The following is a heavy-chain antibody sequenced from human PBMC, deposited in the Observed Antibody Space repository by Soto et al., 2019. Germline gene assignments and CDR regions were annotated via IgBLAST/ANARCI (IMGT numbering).Heavy chain of an antibody. CDR2: MSWNSGSI. CDR1: GLTFDDYA. D-gene: IGHD3-22*01. V-gene: IGHV3-9*01. J-gene: IGHJ3*02. Sequence: GGSLRLSCAASGLTFDDYAMHWVRQAPGKGLEWVSGMSWNSGSIGYADSVKGRFTISRDNAKNSLYLQMNSLRAEDTALYYCSKGYYYDSSGYFQWHAFDISCQGIMVTVSS. CDR3: SKGYYYDSSGYFQWHAFDI.